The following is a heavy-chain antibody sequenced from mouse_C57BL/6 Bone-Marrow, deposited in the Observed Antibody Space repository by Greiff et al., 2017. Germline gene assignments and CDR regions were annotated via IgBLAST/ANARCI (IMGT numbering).Heavy chain of an antibody. CDR3: TSCGNSWYFDV. V-gene: IGHV14-4*01. CDR1: GFNIKDDY. CDR2: IDPENGDT. J-gene: IGHJ1*03. D-gene: IGHD2-1*01. Sequence: VQLKESRAELVRPGASVKLSCTASGFNIKDDYMHWVKQRPEQGLEWIGWIDPENGDTEYASKFQGKATITADTSSNTAYLQLSSLTSEDTAVYYCTSCGNSWYFDVWGTGTTVTVSS.